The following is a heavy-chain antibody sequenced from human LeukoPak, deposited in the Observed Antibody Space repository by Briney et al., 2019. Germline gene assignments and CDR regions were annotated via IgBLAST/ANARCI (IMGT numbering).Heavy chain of an antibody. J-gene: IGHJ4*02. D-gene: IGHD5-18*01. V-gene: IGHV3-64*01. CDR1: XFTFSSYV. CDR2: ISSNGGST. Sequence: SCAXXXFTFSSYVMHWVRQAPGKGLEYVSAISSNGGSTYYANSVKGRLTISRDNYKNTLYLQMGSLRAEDMAVYYCARGYSYGYAYWGQGTLVTVSS. CDR3: ARGYSYGYAY.